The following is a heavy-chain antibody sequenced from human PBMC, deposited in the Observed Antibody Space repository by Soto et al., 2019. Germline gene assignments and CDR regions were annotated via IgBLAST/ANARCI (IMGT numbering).Heavy chain of an antibody. CDR3: GRVKTTVTNWFDP. D-gene: IGHD4-17*01. J-gene: IGHJ5*02. Sequence: QVQLQESGPGLVKPSQTLSLTCTVSGGSISSGDYFWNWIRQPPGKGLEWIGYIYYSGSTYYRPSLRGRVTISLDTSTTQLSLRLSSVTAADTAVYYCGRVKTTVTNWFDPWGQGTLVTVSS. CDR1: GGSISSGDYF. CDR2: IYYSGST. V-gene: IGHV4-30-4*01.